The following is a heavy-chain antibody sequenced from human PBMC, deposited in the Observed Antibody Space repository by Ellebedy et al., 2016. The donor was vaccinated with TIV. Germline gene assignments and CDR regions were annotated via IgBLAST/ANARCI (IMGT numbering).Heavy chain of an antibody. CDR3: ARSGKVDYVWGSYRSSWGYYFDY. V-gene: IGHV4-59*08. J-gene: IGHJ4*02. Sequence: MPGGSLRLSCTVSGGSISSYYWSWIRQPPGKGLEWIGYIYYSGSTNYNPSLKSRVTISVDTSKNQFSLKLSSVTAADTAVYYCARSGKVDYVWGSYRSSWGYYFDYWGQGTLVTVSS. D-gene: IGHD3-16*02. CDR2: IYYSGST. CDR1: GGSISSYY.